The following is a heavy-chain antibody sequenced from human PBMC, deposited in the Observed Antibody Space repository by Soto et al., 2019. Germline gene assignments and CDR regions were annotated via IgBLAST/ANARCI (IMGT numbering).Heavy chain of an antibody. CDR3: ARGLRGVLDY. CDR1: GVNCGNSG. CDR2: ISNDENIK. Sequence: XGALIASVIAAGVNCGNSGMHWVRQAPGKGLEWLTVISNDENIKQDSVRGRFAIARDNSKNTLYLHLTSLRAEDTAIYYCARGLRGVLDYWGQGTLVTVSS. V-gene: IGHV3-33*01. D-gene: IGHD5-12*01. J-gene: IGHJ4*02.